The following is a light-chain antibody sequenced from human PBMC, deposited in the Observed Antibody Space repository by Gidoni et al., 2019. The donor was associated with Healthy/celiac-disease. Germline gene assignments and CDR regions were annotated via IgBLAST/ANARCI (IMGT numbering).Light chain of an antibody. V-gene: IGKV3-15*01. Sequence: EIVMPHSPATLFVSPGERATLSCRASQSVSSNLAWYQQKPGQAPRLLIYGASTRATGIPARFSGSGSGTEFTLTISSLQSEDFAVYYCQQYNNWPRTFGGGTKVEIK. CDR1: QSVSSN. J-gene: IGKJ4*01. CDR3: QQYNNWPRT. CDR2: GAS.